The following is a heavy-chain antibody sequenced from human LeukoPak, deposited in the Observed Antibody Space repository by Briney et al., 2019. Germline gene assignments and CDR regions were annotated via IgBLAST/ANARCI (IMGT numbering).Heavy chain of an antibody. CDR3: ARVGSGWPRAPRDY. CDR1: GGSISRTTYY. D-gene: IGHD6-19*01. J-gene: IGHJ4*02. CDR2: IYYSGST. V-gene: IGHV4-39*07. Sequence: SETLSLTCTVSGGSISRTTYYWGWIRQPPGKGLEWIGSIYYSGSTYYNPSLKSRVTISVDTSKNQFSLKLSSVTAADTAVYYCARVGSGWPRAPRDYWGQGTLVTVSS.